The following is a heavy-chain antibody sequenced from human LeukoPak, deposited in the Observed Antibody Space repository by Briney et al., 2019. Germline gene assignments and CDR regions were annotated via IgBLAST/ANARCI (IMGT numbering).Heavy chain of an antibody. CDR2: ISYSGTT. Sequence: SETLSLTCTASGDSMSNFHWTWIRQPPGKELEWIGSISYSGTTDYNPSLKGRVTMSVDTSKKQYFLKLNSVTAADTAVFYCARSALVRGVSTWGQGTLVTVSS. J-gene: IGHJ5*02. CDR1: GDSMSNFH. V-gene: IGHV4-59*01. CDR3: ARSALVRGVST. D-gene: IGHD3-10*01.